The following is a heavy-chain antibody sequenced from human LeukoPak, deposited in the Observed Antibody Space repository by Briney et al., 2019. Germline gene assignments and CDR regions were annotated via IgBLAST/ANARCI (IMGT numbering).Heavy chain of an antibody. Sequence: GESLKISCKGSGYSFTSYWSGWVRQMPGKGLEWMGIIYPGDSDTRYSPSFQGQVTISADKSISTAYLQWSSLKASGTAVYYCARPAAAGTFDAFDIWGQGTMVTVSS. CDR2: IYPGDSDT. D-gene: IGHD6-13*01. CDR1: GYSFTSYW. J-gene: IGHJ3*02. V-gene: IGHV5-51*01. CDR3: ARPAAAGTFDAFDI.